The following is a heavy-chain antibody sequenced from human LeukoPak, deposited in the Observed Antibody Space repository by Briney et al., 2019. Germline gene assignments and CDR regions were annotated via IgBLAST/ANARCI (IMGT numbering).Heavy chain of an antibody. D-gene: IGHD4-17*01. Sequence: QPGRSLRLSCAASGFTFSSYAMHWVRPAPGKGRECVVVISYYGSNKYYADSVKGRFTISRDNSKNTLYLQMNSLRADDTAVYYCAGGVATVTTGRSSYNWFGPWGQETRVTVS. CDR3: AGGVATVTTGRSSYNWFGP. V-gene: IGHV3-30-3*01. CDR1: GFTFSSYA. J-gene: IGHJ5*02. CDR2: ISYYGSNK.